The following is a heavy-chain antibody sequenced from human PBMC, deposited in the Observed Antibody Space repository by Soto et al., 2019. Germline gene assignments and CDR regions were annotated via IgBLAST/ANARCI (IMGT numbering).Heavy chain of an antibody. CDR2: INHSGST. CDR3: AGLGYCSSTSCPREYNWLDP. D-gene: IGHD2-2*01. Sequence: SETLSLTCAVYGGSFSGYYWSWIRQPPGKGLEWIGEINHSGSTNYNPSLKSRVTISVDTSKNQFSLKLSSVTAADTAVYYCAGLGYCSSTSCPREYNWLDPWGQGTMVTVYS. V-gene: IGHV4-34*01. J-gene: IGHJ5*02. CDR1: GGSFSGYY.